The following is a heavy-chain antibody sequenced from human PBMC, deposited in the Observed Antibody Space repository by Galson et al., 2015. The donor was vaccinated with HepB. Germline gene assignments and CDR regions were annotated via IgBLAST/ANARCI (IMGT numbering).Heavy chain of an antibody. CDR3: ATVDLPMATISAAAFDI. CDR2: IIPIFGTA. Sequence: SVKVSCKASGGTFSSYAISWVRQAPGQGLEWMGGIIPIFGTANYAQKFQGRVTITADESTSTAYMELSSLRSEDTAVYYCATVDLPMATISAAAFDIWGQGTMVTVSS. D-gene: IGHD5-24*01. V-gene: IGHV1-69*13. J-gene: IGHJ3*02. CDR1: GGTFSSYA.